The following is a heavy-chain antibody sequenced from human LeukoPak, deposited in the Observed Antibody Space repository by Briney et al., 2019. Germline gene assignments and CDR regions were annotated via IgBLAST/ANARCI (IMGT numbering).Heavy chain of an antibody. D-gene: IGHD3-22*01. CDR1: GFIFSSYS. Sequence: GGSLSLSCAASGFIFSSYSMNWVRQAPGKGLEWVSSISSSSSYIYYADSVKGRFTISRDNAKNSLYLQMNSLRAEDTAVYYCARENYLYDSSGYYPYYFDYWGQGTLVTVSS. CDR2: ISSSSSYI. CDR3: ARENYLYDSSGYYPYYFDY. V-gene: IGHV3-21*01. J-gene: IGHJ4*02.